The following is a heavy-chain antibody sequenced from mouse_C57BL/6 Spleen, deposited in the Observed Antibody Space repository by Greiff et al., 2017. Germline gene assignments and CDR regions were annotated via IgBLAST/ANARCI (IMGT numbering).Heavy chain of an antibody. J-gene: IGHJ2*01. CDR2: IDPSDSYT. Sequence: QVQLQQPGAELVKPGASVKLSCKASGYTFTSYWMQWVKQRPGQGLEWIGEIDPSDSYTNYNQKFKGQATLTVDTSSSTAYMQLSSLTSEDSAVYFCARKENYWGQGTTLTVSS. V-gene: IGHV1-50*01. CDR3: ARKENY. CDR1: GYTFTSYW.